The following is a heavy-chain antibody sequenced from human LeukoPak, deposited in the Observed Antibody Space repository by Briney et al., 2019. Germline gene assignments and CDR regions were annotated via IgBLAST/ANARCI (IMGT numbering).Heavy chain of an antibody. Sequence: SETLSLTCAVYGGSFSGYYWSWIRQPPGKGLEWIGEINHSGSTNYNPSLKSRVTISVDTSKNQFSLKLSSVTAADTAVYYCARGRWLQFQQNSTDSYAFDIWGQGTMVTVSS. CDR1: GGSFSGYY. CDR2: INHSGST. V-gene: IGHV4-34*01. CDR3: ARGRWLQFQQNSTDSYAFDI. D-gene: IGHD5-24*01. J-gene: IGHJ3*02.